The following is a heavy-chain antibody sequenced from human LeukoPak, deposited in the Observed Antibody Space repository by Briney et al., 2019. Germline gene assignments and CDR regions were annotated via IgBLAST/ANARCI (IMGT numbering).Heavy chain of an antibody. Sequence: SETLSLTCAVYGGSFSGYYWSWIRQPPGKGLEWIGEINHSGSTNYNPSLKSRVTISVDTSKNQFSLKLSSVTAADTAVYYCARAPYCSSTSGAILLDAFDIWGQGTMVTVSS. V-gene: IGHV4-34*01. CDR2: INHSGST. CDR1: GGSFSGYY. CDR3: ARAPYCSSTSGAILLDAFDI. D-gene: IGHD2-2*01. J-gene: IGHJ3*02.